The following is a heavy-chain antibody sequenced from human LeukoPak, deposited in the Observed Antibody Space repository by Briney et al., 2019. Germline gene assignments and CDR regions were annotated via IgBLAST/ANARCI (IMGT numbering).Heavy chain of an antibody. CDR3: ATAYGAYGDYEY. V-gene: IGHV1-24*01. CDR1: GYTLTELS. Sequence: ASVKVSCKVSGYTLTELSMHWVRQAPGKGLEWMGGFDPEDGETIYAQKFQGRVTMTEDTSTDTAYMELSSLRSEDTAVYYCATAYGAYGDYEYWGQGTLVTVSS. J-gene: IGHJ4*02. D-gene: IGHD4-17*01. CDR2: FDPEDGET.